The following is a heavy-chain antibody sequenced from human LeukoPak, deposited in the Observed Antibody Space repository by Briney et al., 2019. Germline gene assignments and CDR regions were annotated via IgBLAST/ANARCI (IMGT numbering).Heavy chain of an antibody. CDR3: AREVRAFDY. Sequence: ASVKVSCKASGYTFSNYGISWVRQAPGQGLEWMGWINTNTGNPTYAQGFTGRFAFSLDTSVSTAYLQISSLKAEDTAVYYCAREVRAFDYWGQGTLVTVSS. CDR1: GYTFSNYG. J-gene: IGHJ4*02. D-gene: IGHD4-11*01. V-gene: IGHV7-4-1*02. CDR2: INTNTGNP.